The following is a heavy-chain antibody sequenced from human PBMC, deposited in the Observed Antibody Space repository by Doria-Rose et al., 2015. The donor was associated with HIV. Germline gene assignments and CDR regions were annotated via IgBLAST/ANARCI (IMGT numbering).Heavy chain of an antibody. J-gene: IGHJ5*02. CDR1: GGSVASGTPY. V-gene: IGHV4-39*01. CDR3: AKQAVNWFDP. Sequence: QVQLQESGPGLVKPSETLSLTCTVSGGSVASGTPYWDWIRQTPGKGLEWIGTIYYSVTTYYNPSLRGRVTISLPTSKTQYSLKLISVTAADTGVYYCAKQAVNWFDPWGQGTLVTVSS. D-gene: IGHD6-25*01. CDR2: IYYSVTT.